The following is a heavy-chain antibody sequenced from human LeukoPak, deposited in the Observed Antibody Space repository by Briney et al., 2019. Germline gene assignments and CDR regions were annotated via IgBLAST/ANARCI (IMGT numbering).Heavy chain of an antibody. Sequence: ASVKVSCKASGYTFTSYDINWVRQATGQGLEWMGWMNPNSGNTGYAQKFQGRVTMTRNTSISTAYMELSSLRSEDTAVYYCARDVASARRYYGSGSYYSSWGQGTLVIVSS. J-gene: IGHJ4*02. V-gene: IGHV1-8*01. CDR3: ARDVASARRYYGSGSYYSS. CDR2: MNPNSGNT. D-gene: IGHD3-10*01. CDR1: GYTFTSYD.